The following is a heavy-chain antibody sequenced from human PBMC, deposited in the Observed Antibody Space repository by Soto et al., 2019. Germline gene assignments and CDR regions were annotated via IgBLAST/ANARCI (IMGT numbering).Heavy chain of an antibody. Sequence: GGSLRLSCGASGFTFSTYTMSWVRQPPGKGLEWVSAVLQTGSSTFYADSVKGRFTISRDNSKNTLYLQMNNLRDEDTDVYYCEKQSALFPNYYYYGMDVWGQGTTVTVSS. CDR2: VLQTGSST. CDR3: EKQSALFPNYYYYGMDV. J-gene: IGHJ6*02. CDR1: GFTFSTYT. D-gene: IGHD2-21*01. V-gene: IGHV3-23*01.